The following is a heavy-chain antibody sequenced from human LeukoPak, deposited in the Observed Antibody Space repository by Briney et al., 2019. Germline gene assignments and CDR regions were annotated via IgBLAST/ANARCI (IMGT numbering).Heavy chain of an antibody. CDR1: GYIFTNYW. CDR3: ARQNIGGTSASDY. CDR2: TYPGDSDT. J-gene: IGHJ4*02. Sequence: GESLKISCKASGYIFTNYWVGWVRQMPGKGLEWMGITYPGDSDTRYSPSVQGQVTISADKSISTAYLQWSSLKASDTAIYYCARQNIGGTSASDYWGQGTLVTVSS. V-gene: IGHV5-51*01. D-gene: IGHD3-3*01.